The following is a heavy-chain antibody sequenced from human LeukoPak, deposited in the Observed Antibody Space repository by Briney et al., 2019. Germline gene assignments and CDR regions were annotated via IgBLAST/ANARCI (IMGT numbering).Heavy chain of an antibody. Sequence: GGSLRLSCAASGFTFSSYAMSWVRQAPGKGLEWVSAISGSGGSTYYADSVKGRFTISRDNSKNTLYLQMNSLRAEDTAVYYCARGSTYYDSSGQVPFDYWGQGTLVTVSS. CDR3: ARGSTYYDSSGQVPFDY. V-gene: IGHV3-23*01. D-gene: IGHD3-22*01. CDR2: ISGSGGST. CDR1: GFTFSSYA. J-gene: IGHJ4*02.